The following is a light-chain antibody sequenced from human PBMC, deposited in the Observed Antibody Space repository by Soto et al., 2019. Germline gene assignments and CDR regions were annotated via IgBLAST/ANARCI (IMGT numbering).Light chain of an antibody. CDR1: QSISTW. V-gene: IGKV1-5*03. Sequence: DIQMTQSPSTLSASVGDRVTITCRASQSISTWLAWYQQKPGKAPNLLIYKASSLGSGVPSRFSGSGSGTEFTITISSLQPDDFATYYCQQYINRWTFGQGTKVEIK. CDR3: QQYINRWT. CDR2: KAS. J-gene: IGKJ1*01.